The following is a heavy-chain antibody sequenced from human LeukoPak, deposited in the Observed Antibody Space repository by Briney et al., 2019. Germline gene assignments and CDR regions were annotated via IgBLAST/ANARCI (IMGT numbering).Heavy chain of an antibody. V-gene: IGHV3-23*01. J-gene: IGHJ6*03. D-gene: IGHD2-21*02. CDR1: GFTFSSYA. CDR2: ISGSGGST. CDR3: AKGVGDYGYYYYYYMDV. Sequence: GGSLRLSCAAYGFTFSSYAMSWVRQAPGKGLEWVSAISGSGGSTYYADSVKGRFTISRDNSKNTLYLQMNSLRAEDTAVYYCAKGVGDYGYYYYYYMDVWGKGTTVTVSS.